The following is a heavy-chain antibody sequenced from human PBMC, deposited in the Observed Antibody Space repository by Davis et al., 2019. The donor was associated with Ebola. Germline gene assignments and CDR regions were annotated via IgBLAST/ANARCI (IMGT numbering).Heavy chain of an antibody. CDR3: ATAVSVGGHK. D-gene: IGHD6-19*01. V-gene: IGHV3-74*01. CDR1: GFTFSDTL. J-gene: IGHJ4*02. CDR2: IDYDGSSR. Sequence: GESLKISCAASGFTFSDTLMHWVRQDPGKGLEWVSAIDYDGSSRDYADSVKGRFTISRDNAKNMLYLQMNSLRVEDTAIYYCATAVSVGGHKWGQGTLVTVSS.